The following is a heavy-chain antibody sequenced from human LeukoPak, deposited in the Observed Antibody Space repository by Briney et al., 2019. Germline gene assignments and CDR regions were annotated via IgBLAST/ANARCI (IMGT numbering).Heavy chain of an antibody. CDR2: IKQDGSEK. CDR3: ARDESSDIVVVTAIPWFDP. Sequence: GGSLRLSCAASGFTFSSYWMSWVRQAPGKGLEWVANIKQDGSEKYYVDSVKGRFTISRDNAKNSLYLQMNSLRAEDTAVYYCARDESSDIVVVTAIPWFDPWGQGTLVTVSS. CDR1: GFTFSSYW. J-gene: IGHJ5*02. D-gene: IGHD2-21*02. V-gene: IGHV3-7*01.